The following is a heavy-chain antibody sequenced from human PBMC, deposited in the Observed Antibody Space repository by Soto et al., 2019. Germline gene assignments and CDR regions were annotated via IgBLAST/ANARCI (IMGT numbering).Heavy chain of an antibody. V-gene: IGHV4-30-2*01. CDR1: GGSISSGGYS. CDR3: ARGGLRFFDY. Sequence: SETLSLTCAVSGGSISSGGYSWSWIRQPPGKGLEWIGYIYHSGSTYYNPSPKSLVTISVDRSKNQFSLKLSSVTAADTAVYYCARGGLRFFDYWGQGTLVTVSS. D-gene: IGHD3-16*01. J-gene: IGHJ4*02. CDR2: IYHSGST.